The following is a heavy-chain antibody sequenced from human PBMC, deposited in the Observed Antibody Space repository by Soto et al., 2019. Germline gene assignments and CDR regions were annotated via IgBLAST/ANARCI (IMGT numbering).Heavy chain of an antibody. CDR2: ISAYNGNT. J-gene: IGHJ4*02. Sequence: ASVKVSCKASGYTFTSYGISWVRQAPGQGLEWMGWISAYNGNTNYAQKLQGRVTMTTDTSTSTAYMELRSLRSDDTAVYYCARAPDIVGATPFDYWGRGTLVTVSS. D-gene: IGHD1-26*01. CDR1: GYTFTSYG. CDR3: ARAPDIVGATPFDY. V-gene: IGHV1-18*04.